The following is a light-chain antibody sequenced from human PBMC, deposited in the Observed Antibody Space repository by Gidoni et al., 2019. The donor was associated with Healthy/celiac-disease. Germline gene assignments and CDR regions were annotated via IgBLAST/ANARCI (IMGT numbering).Light chain of an antibody. V-gene: IGKV2-28*01. J-gene: IGKJ4*01. CDR3: MQALQTPLT. Sequence: DIVMTQSPLPLPVTPGEPASISCRSSQSLLHSNGYNYLDWYLQKPGQSPQLLIYLGSNRASGVPDRFSGRGSGTDFTLKISRVEAEDVGVYYCMQALQTPLTFGGGTKVEIK. CDR2: LGS. CDR1: QSLLHSNGYNY.